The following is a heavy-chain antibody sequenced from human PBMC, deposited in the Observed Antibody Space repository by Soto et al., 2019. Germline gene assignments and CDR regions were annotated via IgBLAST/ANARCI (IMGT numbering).Heavy chain of an antibody. J-gene: IGHJ5*02. V-gene: IGHV4-61*01. CDR2: IYYSGST. D-gene: IGHD1-26*01. Sequence: PSETLSLTCTVSGGSVSSGSYYWSWIRQPPGKGLEWIGYIYYSGSTNYNPSLKSRVTISVDTSKNQFSLKLSSVTAADTAVYYCARGPSGSNWFDPWGQGTLVTVSS. CDR3: ARGPSGSNWFDP. CDR1: GGSVSSGSYY.